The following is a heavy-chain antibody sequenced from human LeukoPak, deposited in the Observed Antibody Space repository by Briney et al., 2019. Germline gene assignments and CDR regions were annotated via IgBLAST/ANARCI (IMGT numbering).Heavy chain of an antibody. CDR2: IIPIFGTA. V-gene: IGHV1-69*13. Sequence: SVKVSCKASGGTFSSYAISWVRQAPGQGLEWMGGIIPIFGTANYAQKFQGRVTITADEPTSTAYMELSSLRSEDTAVYYCARDLMSRDYYGSGLNWFDPWGQGTLVTVSS. D-gene: IGHD3-10*01. CDR3: ARDLMSRDYYGSGLNWFDP. CDR1: GGTFSSYA. J-gene: IGHJ5*02.